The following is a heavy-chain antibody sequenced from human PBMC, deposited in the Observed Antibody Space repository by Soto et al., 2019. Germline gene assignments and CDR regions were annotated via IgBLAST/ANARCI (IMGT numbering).Heavy chain of an antibody. CDR2: IYWYDDK. CDR3: AHSHFEILTGPFDS. D-gene: IGHD3-9*01. V-gene: IGHV2-5*01. Sequence: QITLKESGPTLVQPTQTLTPTCTFSGFSLTDTGATVGWNRQAPGKGLEWLALIYWYDDKRYNPSLKNRLTIAKDTSRNQVILTLSNVGPVDTATYYCAHSHFEILTGPFDSWGPGTLVIVSS. CDR1: GFSLTDTGAT. J-gene: IGHJ5*01.